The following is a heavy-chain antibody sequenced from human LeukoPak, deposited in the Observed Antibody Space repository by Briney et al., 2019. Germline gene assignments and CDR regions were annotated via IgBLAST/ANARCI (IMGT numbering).Heavy chain of an antibody. CDR1: GVSRITSGMR. D-gene: IGHD2-15*01. CDR2: IDWDDDK. J-gene: IGHJ5*02. V-gene: IGHV2-70*04. Sequence: PTHTLKLTCAYLGVSRITSGMRVSWIRQPPGKALEWLARIDWDDDKFYSTSLKTRLTISKDTSKNQVVLTMTNMDPVDTATYYCARDWVYCSGGSCSTGGLNWFDPLGHGTLVTVSS. CDR3: ARDWVYCSGGSCSTGGLNWFDP.